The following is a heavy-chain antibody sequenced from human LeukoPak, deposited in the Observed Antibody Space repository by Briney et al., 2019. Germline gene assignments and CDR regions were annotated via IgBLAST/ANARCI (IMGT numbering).Heavy chain of an antibody. J-gene: IGHJ4*02. CDR3: ARDPSLRVTLDY. Sequence: PGGSLRLSCAASGFIFSSYGMHWVRQAPGKGLEWVAVVWYDGSNKYYADSVKGRFTISRDNSKNMLYLQMNSQRAEDTAVYYCARDPSLRVTLDYWGQGTLVTVSS. D-gene: IGHD5/OR15-5a*01. CDR2: VWYDGSNK. CDR1: GFIFSSYG. V-gene: IGHV3-33*01.